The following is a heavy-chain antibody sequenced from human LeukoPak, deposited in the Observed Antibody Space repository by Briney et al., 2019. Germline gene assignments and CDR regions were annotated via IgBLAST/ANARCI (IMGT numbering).Heavy chain of an antibody. CDR2: IYSGGST. D-gene: IGHD3-9*01. J-gene: IGHJ4*02. V-gene: IGHV3-66*01. CDR3: ARDDRVRYFDWAPFDY. CDR1: GFTVSSNY. Sequence: AGGSLRLSCEASGFTVSSNYMSWARQAPGKGLEWVSVIYSGGSTYYADSVKGRFTISRDNSKNTLYLQMNSLRAEDTAVYYCARDDRVRYFDWAPFDYWGQGTLVTVSS.